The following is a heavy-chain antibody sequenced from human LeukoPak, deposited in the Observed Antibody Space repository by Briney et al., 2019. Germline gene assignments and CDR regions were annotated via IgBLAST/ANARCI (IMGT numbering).Heavy chain of an antibody. V-gene: IGHV1-2*02. CDR1: GYTFTGYY. CDR3: ARGGDVVVPAAIPLDY. CDR2: INPNSGGT. D-gene: IGHD2-2*01. J-gene: IGHJ4*02. Sequence: ASVKVSCKASGYTFTGYYMHWVRQAPGQGLEWMGWINPNSGGTNYARKFQGRVTVTRDTSISTAYMELSRLRSDDTAVYYCARGGDVVVPAAIPLDYWGQGTLVTVSS.